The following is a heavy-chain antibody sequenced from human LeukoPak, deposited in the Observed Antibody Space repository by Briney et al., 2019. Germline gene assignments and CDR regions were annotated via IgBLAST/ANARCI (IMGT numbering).Heavy chain of an antibody. D-gene: IGHD1-1*01. CDR3: ARSLEAFDI. V-gene: IGHV4-59*01. CDR2: IYYSGST. CDR1: GGSISSYY. Sequence: SETLSLTCTVAGGSISSYYWSWIRQPPGKGLEWIGYIYYSGSTNYNPSLKSRVTISVDTSKNQFSLKLSSVTAADTAVYYCARSLEAFDIWGQGTMVTVSS. J-gene: IGHJ3*02.